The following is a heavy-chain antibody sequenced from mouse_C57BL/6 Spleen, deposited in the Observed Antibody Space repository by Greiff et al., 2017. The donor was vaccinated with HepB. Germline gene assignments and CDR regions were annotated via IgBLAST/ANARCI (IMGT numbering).Heavy chain of an antibody. J-gene: IGHJ4*01. D-gene: IGHD2-4*01. V-gene: IGHV5-4*01. CDR2: ISDGGSYT. Sequence: EVQLVESGGGLVKPGGSLKLSCAASGFTFSSYAMSWVRQTPEKRLEWVATISDGGSYTYYPDNVKGRFTISRDNAKNNLYLQMSHLKSEDTAMYYCARDRLHYDYSYAMDYWGQGTSVTVSS. CDR3: ARDRLHYDYSYAMDY. CDR1: GFTFSSYA.